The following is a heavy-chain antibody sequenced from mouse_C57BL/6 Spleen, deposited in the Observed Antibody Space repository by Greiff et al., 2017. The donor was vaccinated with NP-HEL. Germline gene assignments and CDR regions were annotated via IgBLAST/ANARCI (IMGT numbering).Heavy chain of an antibody. Sequence: VQLQQSGAELVKPGASVKISCKASGYAFSSYWMNWVKQRPGKGLEWIGQIYPGDGETNYNGKFKGKATLTADKSSSTAYMQLSSLTSEDSAVYFCARYGLRSYYFDYWGQGTTLTVSS. D-gene: IGHD1-1*01. V-gene: IGHV1-80*01. J-gene: IGHJ2*01. CDR1: GYAFSSYW. CDR3: ARYGLRSYYFDY. CDR2: IYPGDGET.